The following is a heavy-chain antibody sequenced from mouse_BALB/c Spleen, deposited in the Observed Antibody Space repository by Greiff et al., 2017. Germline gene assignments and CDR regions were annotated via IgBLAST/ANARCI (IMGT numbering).Heavy chain of an antibody. CDR3: ASLGYGSSSYAMDY. Sequence: EVMLVESGGGLVQPGGSRKLSCAASGFTFSSFGMHWVRQAPEKGLEWVAYISSGSSTIYYADTVKGRFTISRDNPKNTLFLQMTSLRSEDTAMYYCASLGYGSSSYAMDYWGQGTSVTVSS. CDR2: ISSGSSTI. D-gene: IGHD1-1*01. V-gene: IGHV5-17*02. CDR1: GFTFSSFG. J-gene: IGHJ4*01.